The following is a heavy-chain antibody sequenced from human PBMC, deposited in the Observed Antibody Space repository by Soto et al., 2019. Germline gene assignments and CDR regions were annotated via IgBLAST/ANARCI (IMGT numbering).Heavy chain of an antibody. Sequence: TLSLTCTVSGGSISSSSYYWGWIRQPPGKALEWLARIDWDDDKFYRTSLRTRLSISRDTSKNQVVLTMTNMDHVDTGTYYCARMHRYGGRGADFDYWGQGTRVTVSS. CDR3: ARMHRYGGRGADFDY. CDR2: IDWDDDK. D-gene: IGHD2-15*01. CDR1: GGSISSSSYY. J-gene: IGHJ4*02. V-gene: IGHV2-70*16.